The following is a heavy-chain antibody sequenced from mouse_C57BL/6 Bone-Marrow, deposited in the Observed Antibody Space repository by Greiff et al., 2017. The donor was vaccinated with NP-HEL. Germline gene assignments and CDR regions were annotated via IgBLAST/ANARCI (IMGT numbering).Heavy chain of an antibody. CDR2: ISDGGSYT. D-gene: IGHD2-2*01. CDR1: GFTFSSYA. V-gene: IGHV5-4*03. Sequence: EVMLVESGGGLVKPGGSLKLSCAASGFTFSSYAMSWVRQTPDKRLEWVATISDGGSYTYYPDNVKGRFTISRDNAKNNLYLQMSHLKSEDTAMYYCARATMVTTYWYFDVWGTGTTVTVSS. CDR3: ARATMVTTYWYFDV. J-gene: IGHJ1*03.